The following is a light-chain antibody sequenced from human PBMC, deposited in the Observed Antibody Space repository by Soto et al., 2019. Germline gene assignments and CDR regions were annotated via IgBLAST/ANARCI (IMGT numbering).Light chain of an antibody. V-gene: IGLV1-40*01. J-gene: IGLJ2*01. CDR2: GNT. CDR1: SSNIGAGYG. CDR3: QTADTSLSVV. Sequence: QLVLTQPPSVSGAPGQRVTISCTGSSSNIGAGYGVHWYQQLPGAAPKLLIYGNTNRPSGVPDRISGSQSGTSASLAITGLQAEDEADYYCQTADTSLSVVFGGGTKLTVL.